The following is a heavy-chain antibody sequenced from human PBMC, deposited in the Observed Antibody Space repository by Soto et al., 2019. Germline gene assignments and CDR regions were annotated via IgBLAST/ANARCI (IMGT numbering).Heavy chain of an antibody. CDR3: ATALGCRSTSCTLDY. V-gene: IGHV1-69*01. CDR1: GGTLGSYA. D-gene: IGHD2-2*01. CDR2: ITPVSGAA. J-gene: IGHJ4*02. Sequence: ASVKVSCKASGGTLGSYAFSWVGQAPGQGLEWMGGITPVSGAAHYAQKFQGRVTITADESTSTAYMELSSLSSQDTAVYYCATALGCRSTSCTLDYWGQGTRVTVSS.